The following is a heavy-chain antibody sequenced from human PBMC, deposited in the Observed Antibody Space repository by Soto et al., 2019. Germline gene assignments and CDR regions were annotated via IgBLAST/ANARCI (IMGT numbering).Heavy chain of an antibody. CDR3: TRGSRYSDY. CDR1: GFTFSNYW. J-gene: IGHJ4*02. D-gene: IGHD1-20*01. CDR2: INSQGSST. Sequence: EVQLVESGGGLIQPGGSLRLSCAASGFTFSNYWMHWVRQVPGKGLVYVSRINSQGSSTNYADYVRGRFTISRDNAKNTLYLQMNSLRVEDTAVYYCTRGSRYSDYWGQGTLVTVS. V-gene: IGHV3-74*01.